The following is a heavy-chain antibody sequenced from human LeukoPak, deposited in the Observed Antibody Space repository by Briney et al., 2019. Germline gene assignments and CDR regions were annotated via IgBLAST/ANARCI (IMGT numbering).Heavy chain of an antibody. V-gene: IGHV3-30*02. CDR3: AKPDRKYCSSTSCRGWYFDY. Sequence: GGSLRLSCAASGFTFSSYGMDWVRQAPGKGLEWVAFIRYDGSNKYYADSVKGRFTISRDNSKNTLYLQMNSLRAEDTAVYYCAKPDRKYCSSTSCRGWYFDYWGQGTLVTVSS. CDR1: GFTFSSYG. D-gene: IGHD2-2*01. J-gene: IGHJ4*02. CDR2: IRYDGSNK.